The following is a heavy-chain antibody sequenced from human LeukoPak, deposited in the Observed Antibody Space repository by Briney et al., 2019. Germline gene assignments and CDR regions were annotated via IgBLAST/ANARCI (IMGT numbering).Heavy chain of an antibody. CDR2: ISAYNGNT. Sequence: ASVKVSCKASGYTFTSYGISWVRQAPGQGLEWMGWISAYNGNTNYAQKLQGRVTMTTDTSTSTVYMELSSLRSEDTAVYYCASQPDLYYYYMDVWGKGTTVTVSS. CDR3: ASQPDLYYYYMDV. J-gene: IGHJ6*03. V-gene: IGHV1-18*01. CDR1: GYTFTSYG.